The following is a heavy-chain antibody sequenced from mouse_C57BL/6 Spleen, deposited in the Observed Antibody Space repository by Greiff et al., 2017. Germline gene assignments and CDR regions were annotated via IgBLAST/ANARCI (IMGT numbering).Heavy chain of an antibody. Sequence: VQLQQSGPELVKPGASVKIPCKASGYTFTDYDMDWVHQSHGKGLEWIGDINPNNGGIFYNQKFKGKATLTVDKASSTPYMELRSLTAEDTAGDYCARRGDDGSRDDFDYWGQGTTLTVSA. D-gene: IGHD1-1*01. CDR3: ARRGDDGSRDDFDY. V-gene: IGHV1-18*01. J-gene: IGHJ2*01. CDR1: GYTFTDYD. CDR2: INPNNGGI.